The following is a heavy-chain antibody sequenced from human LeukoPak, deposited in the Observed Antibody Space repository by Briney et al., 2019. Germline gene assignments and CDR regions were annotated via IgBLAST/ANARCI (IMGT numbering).Heavy chain of an antibody. J-gene: IGHJ3*02. CDR2: ISSSGSTI. D-gene: IGHD3-22*01. V-gene: IGHV3-11*01. CDR3: ARAGGYYDSSGYYYDQDAFDI. CDR1: GFTFSDYY. Sequence: GGSLRLSCAASGFTFSDYYMSWIRQAPGKGLEWVSYISSSGSTIYYADSVKGRFTISRDNAKNSLYLQMNSLRAEDTAVYYCARAGGYYDSSGYYYDQDAFDIWGQGTMVIVSS.